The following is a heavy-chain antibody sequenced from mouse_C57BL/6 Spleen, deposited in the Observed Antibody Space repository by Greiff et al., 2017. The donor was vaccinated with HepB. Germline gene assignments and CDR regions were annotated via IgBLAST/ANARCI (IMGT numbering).Heavy chain of an antibody. CDR1: GYTFTSYW. Sequence: VQLKQPGAELVMPGASVKLSCKASGYTFTSYWMHWVKQRPGQGLEWIGEIDPSDSYTNYNQKFKGKATLTVDTSSSTAYMQLSSLTSEDSAVYYCARRGGTGFDYWGQGTTLTVSS. CDR2: IDPSDSYT. J-gene: IGHJ2*01. V-gene: IGHV1-69*01. D-gene: IGHD4-1*01. CDR3: ARRGGTGFDY.